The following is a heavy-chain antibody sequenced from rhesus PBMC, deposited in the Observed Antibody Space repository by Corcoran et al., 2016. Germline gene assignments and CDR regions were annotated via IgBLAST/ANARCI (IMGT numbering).Heavy chain of an antibody. V-gene: IGHV4S7*01. CDR3: ARGVAAAGPYFDY. D-gene: IGHD6-31*01. CDR2: IYGSSGST. J-gene: IGHJ4*01. CDR1: GGSISDSYY. Sequence: QVQLQEAGPGLVKPSETLSLTCAVSGGSISDSYYWNWIRQPPGEGLEWIGKIYGSSGSTYYNPSLKSRVTISKDTSKNQFSLKLSSVTAADTAVYYCARGVAAAGPYFDYWGQGVLVTVSS.